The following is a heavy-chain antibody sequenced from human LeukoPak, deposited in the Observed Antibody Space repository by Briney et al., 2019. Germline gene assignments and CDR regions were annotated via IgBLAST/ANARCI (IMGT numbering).Heavy chain of an antibody. CDR1: GGTFSSYA. CDR3: ARELYIAAAGDYYFDY. Sequence: GASVKVSCKASGGTFSSYAISWVRQAPGQGLEWMGGIIPIFGTANYAQKFQGRVTITADESTSTAYMELSSLRSEDTAVYYCARELYIAAAGDYYFDYWGQGTLVTVSS. V-gene: IGHV1-69*13. J-gene: IGHJ4*02. CDR2: IIPIFGTA. D-gene: IGHD6-13*01.